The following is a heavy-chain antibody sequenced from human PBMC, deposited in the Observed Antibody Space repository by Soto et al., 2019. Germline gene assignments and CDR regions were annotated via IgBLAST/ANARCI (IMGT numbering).Heavy chain of an antibody. J-gene: IGHJ4*02. CDR2: IIPILGIA. V-gene: IGHV1-69*02. CDR1: GGTFSSYT. D-gene: IGHD3-22*01. Sequence: SVKVSCKASGGTFSSYTISWVRQAPGQGLEWMGRIIPILGIANYAQKFQGRVTITADESTSTAYMELSSLRSEDTAVYYCARYYYDSSPDYWGQGTLVTVSS. CDR3: ARYYYDSSPDY.